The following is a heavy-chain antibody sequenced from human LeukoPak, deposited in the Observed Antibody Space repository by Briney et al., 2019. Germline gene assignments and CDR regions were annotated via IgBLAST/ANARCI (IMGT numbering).Heavy chain of an antibody. CDR2: INHSGST. D-gene: IGHD5-18*01. CDR1: GGSFSGYY. Sequence: SETLSLTCAVYGGSFSGYYWSWIRQPPGKGLEWIGEINHSGSTNYNPPLKSRVTISVDTSKNQFSLKLSSVTAADTAVYYCARGLLWSKAAFDYWGQGTLVTVSS. V-gene: IGHV4-34*01. J-gene: IGHJ4*02. CDR3: ARGLLWSKAAFDY.